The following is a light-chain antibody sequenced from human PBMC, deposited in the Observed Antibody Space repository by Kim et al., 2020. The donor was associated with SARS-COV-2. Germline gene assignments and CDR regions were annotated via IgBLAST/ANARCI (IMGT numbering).Light chain of an antibody. CDR2: HVS. J-gene: IGLJ2*01. CDR1: NTDSGKYDS. Sequence: GQSITISCTGVNTDSGKYDSVAWHQQHPGKTPKLILFHVSSRPSWISNRFSGSKSGNTASLTISGLQPDDEADYYCSSYTTSTTLLFGGGTKVTVL. CDR3: SSYTTSTTLL. V-gene: IGLV2-14*03.